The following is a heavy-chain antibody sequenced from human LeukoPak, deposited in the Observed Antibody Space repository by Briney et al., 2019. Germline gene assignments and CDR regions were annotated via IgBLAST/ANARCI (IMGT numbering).Heavy chain of an antibody. CDR1: GGSVSSGSYY. CDR3: ARVAAAGTGPYY. J-gene: IGHJ4*02. Sequence: SETLSLTCTVSGGSVSSGSYYWSWIRQPPGKGLEWIGFMYYSGSTTYNPSLKSRVTISVDTSKNQFSLKLSSVTAADTAMYYCARVAAAGTGPYYWGQGILVTVSS. CDR2: MYYSGST. D-gene: IGHD6-13*01. V-gene: IGHV4-61*01.